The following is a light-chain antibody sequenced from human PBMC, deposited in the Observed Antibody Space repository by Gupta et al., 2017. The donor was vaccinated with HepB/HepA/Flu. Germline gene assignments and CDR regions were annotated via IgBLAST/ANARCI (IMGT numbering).Light chain of an antibody. CDR3: QQYYTALT. J-gene: IGKJ4*01. V-gene: IGKV4-1*01. Sequence: DIVMTQSPDSLAVSLGERATINCKPSRSVLYSSNNKNYLAWYQHKPGQPPKLLIYWASTRESGVPDRFSGSGSGTDFTLTISSLQAEDVAVYFCQQYYTALTFGGGTKVEIK. CDR1: RSVLYSSNNKNY. CDR2: WAS.